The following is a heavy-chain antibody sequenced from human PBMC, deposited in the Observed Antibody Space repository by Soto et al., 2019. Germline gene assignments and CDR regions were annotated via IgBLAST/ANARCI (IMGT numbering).Heavy chain of an antibody. CDR1: GFTFSSYA. CDR3: ARDFGPQAVAGTGGPAY. Sequence: QVQLVESGGGVVQPGRSLRLSCAASGFTFSSYAMHWVRQAPGKGLEWVAVISYDGSNKYYADSVKGRFTISRDNSKNTLYLQMNSLRAEDTAVYYCARDFGPQAVAGTGGPAYWGQGTLVTVSS. D-gene: IGHD6-19*01. V-gene: IGHV3-30-3*01. J-gene: IGHJ4*02. CDR2: ISYDGSNK.